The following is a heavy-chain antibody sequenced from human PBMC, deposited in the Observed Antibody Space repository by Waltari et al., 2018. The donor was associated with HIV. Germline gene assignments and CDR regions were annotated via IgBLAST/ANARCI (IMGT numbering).Heavy chain of an antibody. CDR1: GYTFNNYG. J-gene: IGHJ5*02. CDR2: VSVFNANT. Sequence: QVQLEQSGTEVKKPGASVKVSCRASGYTFNNYGITWVRQAPGQGLEWMGWVSVFNANTNYEKKFQGRVTMTADTATRTVYLERRSLKSDDTAVYFCGRDLFPRLQLRSDWIDPWGQGTLVIVSS. CDR3: GRDLFPRLQLRSDWIDP. D-gene: IGHD1-1*01. V-gene: IGHV1-18*01.